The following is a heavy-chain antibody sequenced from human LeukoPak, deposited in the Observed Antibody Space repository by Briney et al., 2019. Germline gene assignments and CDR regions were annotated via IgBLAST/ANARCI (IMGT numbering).Heavy chain of an antibody. CDR3: AKDLDNPNDYGDYKAYYYGMDV. J-gene: IGHJ6*02. Sequence: GRSLRLSCAASGFTFSSYGMHWVRQAPGKGLEWVAVISYDGSNKYYADSVKSRFTISRDNSKNTLYLQMNSLRAEDTAVYYCAKDLDNPNDYGDYKAYYYGMDVWGQGTTVTVSS. CDR2: ISYDGSNK. V-gene: IGHV3-30*18. D-gene: IGHD4-17*01. CDR1: GFTFSSYG.